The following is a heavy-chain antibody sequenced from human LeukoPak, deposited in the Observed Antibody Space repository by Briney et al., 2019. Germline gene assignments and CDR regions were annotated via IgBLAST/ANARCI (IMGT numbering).Heavy chain of an antibody. D-gene: IGHD2-15*01. J-gene: IGHJ4*02. V-gene: IGHV4-39*07. CDR1: GGSISSGGYY. Sequence: PSETLSLTCTVSGGSISSGGYYWGWIRQPPGKGLEWIGSIYHSGSTYYNPSLKSRVTISVDTSKNQFSLKLSSVTAADTAVYYCASGLPRWYYFDYWGQGTLVTVSS. CDR3: ASGLPRWYYFDY. CDR2: IYHSGST.